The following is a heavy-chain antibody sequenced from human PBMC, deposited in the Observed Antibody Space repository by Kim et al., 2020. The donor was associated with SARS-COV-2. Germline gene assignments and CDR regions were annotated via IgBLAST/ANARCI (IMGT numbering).Heavy chain of an antibody. CDR2: IKSKTDGGTT. V-gene: IGHV3-15*01. Sequence: GGSLRLSCAASGFTFSNAWMSWVRQAPGKGLEWVCRIKSKTDGGTTDYAAPVKGIFTISRDESKNTLFLQMNSMKTEDTAVYYCTTSSKYYYGSGSHSLTYWGAGNLVTASS. D-gene: IGHD3-10*01. CDR1: GFTFSNAW. J-gene: IGHJ4*02. CDR3: TTSSKYYYGSGSHSLTY.